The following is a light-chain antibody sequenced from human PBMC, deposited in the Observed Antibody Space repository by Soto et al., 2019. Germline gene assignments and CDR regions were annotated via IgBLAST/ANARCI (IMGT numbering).Light chain of an antibody. V-gene: IGLV2-23*01. CDR3: CSYAGSSTLWYVV. CDR1: SSDVGSYNL. CDR2: EGS. J-gene: IGLJ2*01. Sequence: QSALTQPASVSGSPGQSITISCTGTSSDVGSYNLVSWYQQHPGKAPKLMIYEGSKRPSGVSNRFSGSKSGNTASLTISGLQAEDEADYYCCSYAGSSTLWYVVFGGGTKLTVL.